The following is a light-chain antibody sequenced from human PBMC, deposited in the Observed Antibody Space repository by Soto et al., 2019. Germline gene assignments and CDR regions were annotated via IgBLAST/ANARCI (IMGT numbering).Light chain of an antibody. CDR1: SSDLGAYDF. J-gene: IGLJ2*01. Sequence: QSALTQAPSASGSPGQSVTISCTGTSSDLGAYDFVSWYQQHPGKAPKLMIYEVSKRPSGVPDRFSGFKSGNTASLTVTGLQAEDEADYYCSSYAGSNKLIFGGETKLTFL. CDR3: SSYAGSNKLI. CDR2: EVS. V-gene: IGLV2-8*01.